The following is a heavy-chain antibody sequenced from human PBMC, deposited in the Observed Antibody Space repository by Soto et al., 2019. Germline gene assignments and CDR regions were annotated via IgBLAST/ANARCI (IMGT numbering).Heavy chain of an antibody. CDR2: INQGGSEK. CDR3: ASFGSSWYAHLPSDS. D-gene: IGHD6-13*01. CDR1: GFRFSGYW. J-gene: IGHJ4*02. V-gene: IGHV3-7*01. Sequence: EGQLVESGGGLVQPGGSLRLSCAASGFRFSGYWMGWARQFPGKRLEWVANINQGGSEKYYVDSVKGRFTISRDNAKNSMYLQMDSLRVEHTAVYYCASFGSSWYAHLPSDSWGQGTLVTVSS.